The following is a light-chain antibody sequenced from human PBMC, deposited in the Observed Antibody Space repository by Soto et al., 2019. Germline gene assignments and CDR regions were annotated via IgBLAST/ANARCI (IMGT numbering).Light chain of an antibody. J-gene: IGKJ4*01. CDR3: AQALQTVT. CDR1: QSLLLSSGNNY. V-gene: IGKV2-28*01. Sequence: IVLTQSPLSLPVTPGESASVSLKASQSLLLSSGNNYLDWYLQKPGQSPQLLIYLGSTRASGVPDRFSGSGSGTDFTLKISTVEAEDVGVYYCAQALQTVTFGGGTKVDFK. CDR2: LGS.